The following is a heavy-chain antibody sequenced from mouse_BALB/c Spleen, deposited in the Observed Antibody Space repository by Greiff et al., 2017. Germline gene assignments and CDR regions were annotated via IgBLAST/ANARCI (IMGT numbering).Heavy chain of an antibody. J-gene: IGHJ4*01. CDR3: ARSMITNYYAMDY. CDR2: IDPANGNT. Sequence: EVQLQQSGAELVKPGASVKLSCTASGFYIKDTYMHWVKQRPEQGLEWIGRIDPANGNTKYDPKFQGKATITADTSSNTAYLQLSSLTSEDTAVYYCARSMITNYYAMDYWGQGTSVTVSS. CDR1: GFYIKDTY. V-gene: IGHV14-3*02. D-gene: IGHD2-4*01.